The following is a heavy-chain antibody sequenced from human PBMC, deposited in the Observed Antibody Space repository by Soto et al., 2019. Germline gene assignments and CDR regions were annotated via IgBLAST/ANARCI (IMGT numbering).Heavy chain of an antibody. CDR3: AKINGYDFWSGSPKPGMDV. D-gene: IGHD3-3*01. CDR1: GFTFSNYA. Sequence: TGGSLRLSCAASGFTFSNYAMSWVRQAPGKGLEWVSAISGGGGSTYYPDSVKGRFTISRDNSKNTLYLQMNSLRAEDTAVYYCAKINGYDFWSGSPKPGMDVWGQGTTVTVSS. CDR2: ISGGGGST. J-gene: IGHJ6*02. V-gene: IGHV3-23*01.